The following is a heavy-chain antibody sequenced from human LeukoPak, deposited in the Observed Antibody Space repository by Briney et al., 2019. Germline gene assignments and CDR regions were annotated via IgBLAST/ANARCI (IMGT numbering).Heavy chain of an antibody. CDR1: GYTFTSYG. Sequence: GASVKVSCKASGYTFTSYGISWVRQAPGQGLEGMGWISAYNGNTNYAQKLQGRVTMTTDTSTSTAYMELRSLRSDDTAVYYCARGYYDSSGYAPYYYYYYYMDVWGKGTTVTVSS. CDR3: ARGYYDSSGYAPYYYYYYYMDV. D-gene: IGHD3-22*01. V-gene: IGHV1-18*01. J-gene: IGHJ6*03. CDR2: ISAYNGNT.